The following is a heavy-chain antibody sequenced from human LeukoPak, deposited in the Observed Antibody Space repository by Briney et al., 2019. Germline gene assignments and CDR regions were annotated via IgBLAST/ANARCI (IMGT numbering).Heavy chain of an antibody. J-gene: IGHJ4*02. CDR2: INLRGST. D-gene: IGHD3-10*01. Sequence: SETLSLTCAVYGGSFNDYYWNWIRQPPGKGLEWIGEINLRGSTTYNPSLKSRVTMSVDTSKNQFSLKLSSVTAADTAMYYCARDLYYYGSGSYHYFDYWGQGTLVTVSS. V-gene: IGHV4-34*01. CDR3: ARDLYYYGSGSYHYFDY. CDR1: GGSFNDYY.